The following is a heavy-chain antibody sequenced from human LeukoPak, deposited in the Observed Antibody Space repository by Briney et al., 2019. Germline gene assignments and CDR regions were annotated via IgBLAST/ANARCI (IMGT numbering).Heavy chain of an antibody. CDR2: ISSSSSYI. Sequence: GGSLRLSCAASGFTFSSYSMNCVRQAPGKGLEWVSSISSSSSYIYYADSVKGRFTISRDNAKNSLYLQMNSLRAEDTAVYYCARVAVEMATLDYWGQGTLVTVSS. V-gene: IGHV3-21*01. D-gene: IGHD5-24*01. J-gene: IGHJ4*02. CDR3: ARVAVEMATLDY. CDR1: GFTFSSYS.